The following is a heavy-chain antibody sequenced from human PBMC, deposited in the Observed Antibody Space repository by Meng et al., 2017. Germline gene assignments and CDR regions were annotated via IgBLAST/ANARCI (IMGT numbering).Heavy chain of an antibody. CDR1: GGSISSYY. Sequence: SETLSLTCTVSGGSISSYYWSWIRQPPGKGLEWIGDIYYSGSTNYNPSLKRRVTISGDASKNQFSLKLSSVTAADTAVYYGARALGYSSGWYGLEDWGQGTLVTVAS. V-gene: IGHV4-59*01. CDR2: IYYSGST. D-gene: IGHD6-19*01. J-gene: IGHJ4*02. CDR3: ARALGYSSGWYGLED.